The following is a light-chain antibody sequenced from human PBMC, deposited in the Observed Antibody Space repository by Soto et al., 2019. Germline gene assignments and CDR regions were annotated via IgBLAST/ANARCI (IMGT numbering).Light chain of an antibody. V-gene: IGLV1-40*01. CDR1: SSNIGAGYD. CDR2: GNS. Sequence: QSVLTQPPSVSGAPGQRVTISCTGSSSNIGAGYDVHWYQQLPGTAPKLLIYGNSNRPSGVPDRFSGSKSGTSASLAITGLQAEDEADYYCQSYDSSLSGSWVFGGGTKLTFL. J-gene: IGLJ3*02. CDR3: QSYDSSLSGSWV.